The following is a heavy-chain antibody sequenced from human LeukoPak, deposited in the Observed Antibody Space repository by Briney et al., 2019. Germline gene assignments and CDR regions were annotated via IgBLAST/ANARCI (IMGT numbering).Heavy chain of an antibody. Sequence: PSETLSLTCTVSGGSISSYYWSWIRQPPGKGLEWIGYIYYSGSTNYNPSLKSRVTISVDTSKNQFSLKLSSVTAADTAVYYCARGPGCSSTSCWEIYYYYYMDVWGKGTTVTVSS. CDR2: IYYSGST. CDR1: GGSISSYY. V-gene: IGHV4-59*01. J-gene: IGHJ6*03. D-gene: IGHD2-2*01. CDR3: ARGPGCSSTSCWEIYYYYYMDV.